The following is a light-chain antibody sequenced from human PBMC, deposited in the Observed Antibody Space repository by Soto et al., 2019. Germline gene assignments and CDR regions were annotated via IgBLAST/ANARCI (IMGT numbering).Light chain of an antibody. CDR3: QQSASSVT. J-gene: IGKJ5*01. CDR1: HSVSSTF. CDR2: DAD. Sequence: DTVLTQSPGTLSSSPGETATLTCSASHSVSSTFLAWYQQQPGQAPTLLIYDADTRATGLPDRFSGSGFGTHFTLTISSLEPEDFAMYYCQQSASSVTFGQGTRLEIK. V-gene: IGKV3-20*01.